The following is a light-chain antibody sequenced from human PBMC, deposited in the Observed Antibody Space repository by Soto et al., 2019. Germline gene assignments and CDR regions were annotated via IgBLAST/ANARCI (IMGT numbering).Light chain of an antibody. Sequence: QSALTQPASVSGSPGQSLTISCTGTSSDVGAYNYVSWYQQHPGKAPKLMIYEVSNRPSGVSIRFSASKSGNTASLTISGLQAEDEADYYCSSYTTGSTLVVFGGGTKRTVL. J-gene: IGLJ2*01. CDR1: SSDVGAYNY. CDR3: SSYTTGSTLVV. CDR2: EVS. V-gene: IGLV2-14*01.